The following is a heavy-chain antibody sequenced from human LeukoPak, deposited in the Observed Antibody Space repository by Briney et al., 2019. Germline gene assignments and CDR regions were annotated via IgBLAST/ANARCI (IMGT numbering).Heavy chain of an antibody. CDR2: INHSGST. Sequence: PSETLSLTCAVYGGSFSGYYWSWIRQPPGKGLEWIGEINHSGSTNHNPSLKSRVTISVDTSKNQFPLKLSSVTAADTAVYYCARGPRLHSFSTDHWGQGTLVTVSS. V-gene: IGHV4-34*01. CDR3: ARGPRLHSFSTDH. D-gene: IGHD2-15*01. J-gene: IGHJ4*02. CDR1: GGSFSGYY.